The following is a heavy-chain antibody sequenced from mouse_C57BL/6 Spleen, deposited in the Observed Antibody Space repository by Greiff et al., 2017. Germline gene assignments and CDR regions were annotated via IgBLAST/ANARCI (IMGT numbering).Heavy chain of an antibody. CDR1: GYSFTDYN. CDR3: AREEYYFEY. J-gene: IGHJ2*01. V-gene: IGHV1-39*01. Sequence: VHVKQSGPELVKPGASVKISCKASGYSFTDYNMNWVKQSNGKSLEWIGVINPNYGTTSYNQKFKGKATLTVDKSSSTTYMQLNSLTSEDSAGYYCAREEYYFEYWGQGTTLTVSS. CDR2: INPNYGTT.